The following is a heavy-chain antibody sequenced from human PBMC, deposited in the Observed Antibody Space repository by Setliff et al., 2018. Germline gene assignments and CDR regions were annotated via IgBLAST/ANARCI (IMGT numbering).Heavy chain of an antibody. CDR2: IYFGGNT. CDR1: GGSISVNGYF. CDR3: ARTGTYRYFDY. J-gene: IGHJ4*02. D-gene: IGHD1-1*01. V-gene: IGHV4-39*01. Sequence: SETLSLTCTVPGGSISVNGYFWGWVRQPPGKGLEWIGNIYFGGNTYFNPSFKSRVTMSIDTSNSQFSLRLTSVTAADTAVYYCARTGTYRYFDYWGQGALVTVSS.